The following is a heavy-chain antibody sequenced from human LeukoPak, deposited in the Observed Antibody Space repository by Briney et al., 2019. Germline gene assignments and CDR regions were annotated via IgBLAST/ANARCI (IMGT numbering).Heavy chain of an antibody. Sequence: GGSLRLSCVASGFTFKISAMAWVRQAPGKGLEWVSGISDSGGSTYYADSVKGRFTISRDNSKNTLYLQMGSLRAEDTAVYYCAKGALIITVFNWGQGTLVTVSS. CDR2: ISDSGGST. J-gene: IGHJ4*02. D-gene: IGHD1-20*01. CDR3: AKGALIITVFN. V-gene: IGHV3-23*01. CDR1: GFTFKISA.